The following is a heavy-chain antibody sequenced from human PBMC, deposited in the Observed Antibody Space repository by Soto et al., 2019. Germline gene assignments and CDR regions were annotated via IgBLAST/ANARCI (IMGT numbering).Heavy chain of an antibody. J-gene: IGHJ5*02. CDR2: IYYSGST. V-gene: IGHV4-39*01. CDR3: ARHDIVVVPAAMRSWVGWFDP. D-gene: IGHD2-2*01. Sequence: QLQLQESGPGLVKPSETLSLTCTVSGGSISSSSYYWGWIRQPPGKGLEWIGSIYYSGSTYYNPSHKNRVTISVDTSKNQFSLKLSSVTAADTAVYYCARHDIVVVPAAMRSWVGWFDPWGQGTLVTVSS. CDR1: GGSISSSSYY.